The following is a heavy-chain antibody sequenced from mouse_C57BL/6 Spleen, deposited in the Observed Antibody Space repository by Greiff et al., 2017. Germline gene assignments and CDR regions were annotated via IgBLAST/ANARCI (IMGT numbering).Heavy chain of an antibody. CDR1: GYTFTSYW. D-gene: IGHD1-3*01. CDR2: LNPSNGGT. J-gene: IGHJ4*01. V-gene: IGHV1-53*01. CDR3: AGSGCGRSGMDY. Sequence: VQLQQPGPELVRPGASVKLSCKASGYTFTSYWMHWVKQSTGQGLEWIGNLNPSNGGTNYNEKFKSKATLTVDKSSSPAYMELSSLTSEDSEVYYCAGSGCGRSGMDYWGQGTSVTVSA.